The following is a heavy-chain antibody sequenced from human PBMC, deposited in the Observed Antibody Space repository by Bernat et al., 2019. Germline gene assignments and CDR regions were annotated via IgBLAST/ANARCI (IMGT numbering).Heavy chain of an antibody. V-gene: IGHV1-18*04. J-gene: IGHJ6*02. CDR2: ISAYNGNT. CDR3: AREGIAAAGTPSDYYYYYGMDV. D-gene: IGHD6-13*01. CDR1: GYTFTSYG. Sequence: QVQLVQSGAEVKKPGASEKVSCKASGYTFTSYGISWVRQAPGQGLEWMGWISAYNGNTNYGQKLQGRVTMTTDTSTSTAYMELRSLRSDDTAVYYCAREGIAAAGTPSDYYYYYGMDVWGQGTTVTVSS.